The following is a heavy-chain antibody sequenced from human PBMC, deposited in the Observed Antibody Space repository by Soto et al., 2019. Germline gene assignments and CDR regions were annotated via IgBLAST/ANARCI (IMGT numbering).Heavy chain of an antibody. CDR3: ARIYYDSVFDY. V-gene: IGHV4-39*01. Sequence: SEPLSHTFIFSGSAISSRIYYWGWIRQPPGKGLEWIGSIYYSGSTYYNPSLKSRVTISVDTSKNQFSLKLSSVTAADTAVYYCARIYYDSVFDYWGQG. CDR2: IYYSGST. J-gene: IGHJ4*02. CDR1: GSAISSRIYY. D-gene: IGHD3-22*01.